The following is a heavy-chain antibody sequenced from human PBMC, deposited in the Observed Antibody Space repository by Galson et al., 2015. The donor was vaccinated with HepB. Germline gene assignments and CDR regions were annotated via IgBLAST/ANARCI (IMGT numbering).Heavy chain of an antibody. CDR3: VKDSSPSYYDFWSGSYVDY. Sequence: SLRLSCAASGFTFSSYAMHWVRQAPGKGLEYVSAISSNGGSTYYADSVKGRFTISRDNSKNTLYLQMSSLRAEDTAVYYCVKDSSPSYYDFWSGSYVDYWVQGTLVTVSS. J-gene: IGHJ4*02. V-gene: IGHV3-64D*06. CDR1: GFTFSSYA. CDR2: ISSNGGST. D-gene: IGHD3-3*01.